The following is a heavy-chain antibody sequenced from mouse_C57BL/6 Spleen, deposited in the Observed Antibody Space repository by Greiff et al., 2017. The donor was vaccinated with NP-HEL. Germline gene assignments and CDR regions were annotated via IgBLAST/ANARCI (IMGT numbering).Heavy chain of an antibody. CDR2: ISSGGSYT. CDR3: ARHKKLDY. V-gene: IGHV5-6*01. Sequence: EVKLVESGGDLVKPGGSLKLSCAASGFTFSSYGMSWVRQTPDKRLEWVATISSGGSYTYYPDSVKGRFTISRDNAKNTLYLQMSSLKSEDTAMYYCARHKKLDYWGQGTTLTVSS. CDR1: GFTFSSYG. J-gene: IGHJ2*01.